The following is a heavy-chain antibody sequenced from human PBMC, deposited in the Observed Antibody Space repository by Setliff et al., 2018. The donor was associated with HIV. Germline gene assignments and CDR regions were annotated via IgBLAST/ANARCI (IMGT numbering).Heavy chain of an antibody. CDR3: ARVAYCGGDCSAWDY. V-gene: IGHV4-59*12. D-gene: IGHD2-21*02. Sequence: PSETLSLTCTVSGGSISTYYWTWIRQHPGKGLEWIGYIYYSGSTYYSPSLKSRVTISVDTSKNQFSLKLSSVTTADTAFYCCARVAYCGGDCSAWDYWGQGTLVTVSS. CDR2: IYYSGST. CDR1: GGSISTYY. J-gene: IGHJ4*02.